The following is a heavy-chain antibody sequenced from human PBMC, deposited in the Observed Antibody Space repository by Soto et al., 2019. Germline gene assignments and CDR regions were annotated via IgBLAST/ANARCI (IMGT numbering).Heavy chain of an antibody. CDR1: GYSFTSYW. Sequence: GESLKISCKGSGYSFTSYWIGWVRQMPGKGLEWMGIIYPGDSDTRYSPSFQGQVTISADKSISTAYLQWSSLKASDTAMYYCARGYCSGGSCHYDAFDIWGQGTMVTVSS. D-gene: IGHD2-15*01. CDR3: ARGYCSGGSCHYDAFDI. J-gene: IGHJ3*02. V-gene: IGHV5-51*01. CDR2: IYPGDSDT.